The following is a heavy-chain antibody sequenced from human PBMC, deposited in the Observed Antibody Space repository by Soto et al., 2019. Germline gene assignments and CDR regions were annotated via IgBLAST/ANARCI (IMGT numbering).Heavy chain of an antibody. CDR2: IIPIFGTA. CDR1: GGTFSSYA. V-gene: IGHV1-69*13. CDR3: ARDGTSSASFDY. J-gene: IGHJ4*02. Sequence: SVKVSCKASGGTFSSYAISWVRQAPGQGLEWMGGIIPIFGTANYAQKFQGRVTITADESTSTAYMELSSLRSEDTAVYYCARDGTSSASFDYWGQGTLVTVSS. D-gene: IGHD6-13*01.